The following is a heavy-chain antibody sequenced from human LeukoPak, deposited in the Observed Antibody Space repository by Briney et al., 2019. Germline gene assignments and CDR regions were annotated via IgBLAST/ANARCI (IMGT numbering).Heavy chain of an antibody. CDR1: GFTFSSYS. D-gene: IGHD5-12*01. J-gene: IGHJ6*03. Sequence: NPGGSLRLSCAASGFTFSSYSMNWVRQAPGKGLEWVSSISSSSSYIYYADSVKGRFTISRDNAKNSLYLQMNSLRAEDTAVYYCARDHSGYDSYYYYMDVWGKGTTVTVSS. CDR2: ISSSSSYI. CDR3: ARDHSGYDSYYYYMDV. V-gene: IGHV3-21*01.